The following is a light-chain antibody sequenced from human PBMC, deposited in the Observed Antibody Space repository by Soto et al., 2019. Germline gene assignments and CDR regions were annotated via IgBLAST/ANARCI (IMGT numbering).Light chain of an antibody. CDR1: SSNIGAGFD. V-gene: IGLV1-40*01. J-gene: IGLJ7*01. CDR3: QSYDSRLSGSVV. CDR2: DTK. Sequence: QSVLTQPPSVSGAPGQTVTISCTGSSSNIGAGFDVHWYQQLPGTAPKLLIFDTKNRPSGVPDRFSGSKSGTSASLAITGLQAEDEADYYCQSYDSRLSGSVVFGGGTQMTVL.